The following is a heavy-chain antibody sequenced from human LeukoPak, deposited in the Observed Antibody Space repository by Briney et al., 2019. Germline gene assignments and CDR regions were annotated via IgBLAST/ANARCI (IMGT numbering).Heavy chain of an antibody. CDR1: GFTFNTYT. Sequence: GGSLRLSCAASGFTFNTYTMGWVRQAPGKGLEWVSDIHVSGGRTFYADSVKGRSAISRDNSKNTLFLQMNSLRAEDTALYYCARAGSASWYNYWGQGTLVTVSS. V-gene: IGHV3-23*01. CDR3: ARAGSASWYNY. D-gene: IGHD6-13*01. J-gene: IGHJ4*02. CDR2: IHVSGGRT.